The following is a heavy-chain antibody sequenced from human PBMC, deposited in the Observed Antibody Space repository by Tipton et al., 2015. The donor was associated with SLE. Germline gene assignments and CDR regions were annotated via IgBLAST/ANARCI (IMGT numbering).Heavy chain of an antibody. V-gene: IGHV3-23*01. Sequence: SLRLSCAASGFTVSSNYMSWVRQAPGKGLEWVSAISGSGGSTYYADSVEGRFTISRDNSKNTLYLQMNSLRAEDTAVYYCAIGQWLDWGQGTLVTVSS. CDR2: ISGSGGST. CDR1: GFTVSSNY. CDR3: AIGQWLD. J-gene: IGHJ4*02. D-gene: IGHD6-19*01.